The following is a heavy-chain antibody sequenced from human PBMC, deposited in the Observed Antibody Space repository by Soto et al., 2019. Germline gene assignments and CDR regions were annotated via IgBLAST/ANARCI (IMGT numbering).Heavy chain of an antibody. CDR3: ARTFPVVLIPADSYAMDV. CDR2: ISAYNGNI. D-gene: IGHD2-2*01. CDR1: DYTFTDYG. V-gene: IGHV1-18*01. J-gene: IGHJ6*02. Sequence: QVQLVQSGAEVKKPGASVKVSCKASDYTFTDYGINWVRQAPGQGLEWMGWISAYNGNIQYAQKLQGRVTMTTDTSTSTAYMELRSLRSDDTAIYYCARTFPVVLIPADSYAMDVWGQGTTVTVSS.